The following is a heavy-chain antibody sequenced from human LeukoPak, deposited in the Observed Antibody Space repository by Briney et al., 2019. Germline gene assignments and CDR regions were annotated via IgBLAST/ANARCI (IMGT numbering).Heavy chain of an antibody. CDR2: VEGGGNAE. D-gene: IGHD3-3*01. J-gene: IGHJ6*02. V-gene: IGHV3-7*01. Sequence: GGSLRLSCAASGFTFSRFWMTWVRQAPGKGLEWLAHVEGGGNAENYVDSVKGRFTISRDNAKNSLYLQMNSLRAEDTAVYYCAKAQRITVFGVPHGDVWGQGTTVTVSS. CDR1: GFTFSRFW. CDR3: AKAQRITVFGVPHGDV.